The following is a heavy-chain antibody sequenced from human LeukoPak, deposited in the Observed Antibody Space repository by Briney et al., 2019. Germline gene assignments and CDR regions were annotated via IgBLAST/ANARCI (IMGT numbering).Heavy chain of an antibody. Sequence: PGGSLRLSCAASGFTFSSYGMHWVRQAPGKGLEWVAFIRYDGSNKYYADSVKGRFTISRDNSKNTLYLQMNSLRAEDTAVYYCAKDFWSGYLNYYYYMDVWGKGTTVTVSS. J-gene: IGHJ6*03. CDR1: GFTFSSYG. CDR2: IRYDGSNK. CDR3: AKDFWSGYLNYYYYMDV. D-gene: IGHD3-3*01. V-gene: IGHV3-30*02.